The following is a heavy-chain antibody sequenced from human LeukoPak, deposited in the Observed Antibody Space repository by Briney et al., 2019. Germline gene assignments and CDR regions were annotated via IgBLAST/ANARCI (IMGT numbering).Heavy chain of an antibody. D-gene: IGHD6-19*01. Sequence: GGSLRLSCAASGFTFSTYWMHWVRQAPGKGLVWVSRINTDESRTNYADSVKGRFTISRDNAKNTVYLQMNSLRAEDTAVYYCARTAYSSGWYDDYFDYWGQGTLVTVSS. CDR3: ARTAYSSGWYDDYFDY. CDR1: GFTFSTYW. CDR2: INTDESRT. V-gene: IGHV3-74*01. J-gene: IGHJ4*02.